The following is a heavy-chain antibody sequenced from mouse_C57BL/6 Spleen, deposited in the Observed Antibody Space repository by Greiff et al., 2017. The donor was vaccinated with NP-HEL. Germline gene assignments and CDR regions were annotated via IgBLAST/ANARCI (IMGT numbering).Heavy chain of an antibody. V-gene: IGHV1-82*01. CDR3: ASGITTVVATEAY. J-gene: IGHJ3*01. D-gene: IGHD1-1*01. CDR2: IYPGDGDT. Sequence: VQLQQSGPELVKPGASVKISCKASGYAFSSSWMNWVKQRPGKGLEWIGRIYPGDGDTNYNGKFKGKATLTADKSSSTAYMQLSSLTSADSAVYFCASGITTVVATEAYWGQGTLVTVSA. CDR1: GYAFSSSW.